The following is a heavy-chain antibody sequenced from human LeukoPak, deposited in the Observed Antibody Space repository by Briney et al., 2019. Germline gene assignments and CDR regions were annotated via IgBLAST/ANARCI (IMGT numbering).Heavy chain of an antibody. J-gene: IGHJ4*02. Sequence: AGGSLRLSCAASGCTFSREWMHWVRQAPGEGLVWVARTNEHGTFTCYADSVKGRFTISRDNAKNTLYLQMNSLRAEATAVYYCVTFGISSLDSYWGQGTLVTVSS. CDR2: TNEHGTFT. CDR3: VTFGISSLDSY. CDR1: GCTFSREW. V-gene: IGHV3-74*01. D-gene: IGHD3-3*02.